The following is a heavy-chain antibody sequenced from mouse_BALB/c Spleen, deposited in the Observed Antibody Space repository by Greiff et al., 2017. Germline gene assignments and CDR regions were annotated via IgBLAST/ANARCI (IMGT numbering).Heavy chain of an antibody. CDR1: GFNIKDTY. CDR2: IDPANGNT. Sequence: EVQLQQSGAELVKPGASVKLSCTASGFNIKDTYMHWVKQRPEQGLEWIGRIDPANGNTKYDPKFQGKATITADTSSNTAYLQLSSLTSEDTAVYYCAIVSPITTVVATYYAMDYWGQETSVTVSS. D-gene: IGHD1-1*01. V-gene: IGHV14-3*02. J-gene: IGHJ4*01. CDR3: AIVSPITTVVATYYAMDY.